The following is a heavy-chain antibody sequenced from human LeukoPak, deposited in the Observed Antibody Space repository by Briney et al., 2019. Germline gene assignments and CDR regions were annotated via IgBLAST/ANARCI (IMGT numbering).Heavy chain of an antibody. CDR1: GFTFSSYA. Sequence: GGSLRLSCAASGFTFSSYAMTWVRQAPGKGLEWVSGISGGGGSTYYADSVKGRFTISRDNSKNTLYLQMNSLRAEDTAVYYCAKDVVVGAPFDYWGQGTLVTVSS. J-gene: IGHJ4*02. CDR2: ISGGGGST. CDR3: AKDVVVGAPFDY. D-gene: IGHD1-26*01. V-gene: IGHV3-23*01.